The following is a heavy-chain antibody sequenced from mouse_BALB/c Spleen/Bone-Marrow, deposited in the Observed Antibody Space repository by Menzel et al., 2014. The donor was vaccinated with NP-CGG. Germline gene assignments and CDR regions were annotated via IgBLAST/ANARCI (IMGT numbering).Heavy chain of an antibody. CDR3: AREAGPWYFDV. Sequence: LVESGAELVRPGVSVKISCKGSGYIFTDYAMYWVKQSHAKSLEWIGIIGTYYGDASYNQKFKGKATMTVDKSSSTAYMELARLTSEDSAIYYCAREAGPWYFDVWGAGTTVTVSS. J-gene: IGHJ1*01. CDR1: GYIFTDYA. V-gene: IGHV1S137*01. CDR2: IGTYYGDA.